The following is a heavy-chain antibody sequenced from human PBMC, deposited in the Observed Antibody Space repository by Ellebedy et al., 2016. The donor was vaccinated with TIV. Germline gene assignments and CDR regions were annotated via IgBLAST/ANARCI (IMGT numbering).Heavy chain of an antibody. V-gene: IGHV3-74*01. J-gene: IGHJ4*02. D-gene: IGHD3-22*01. CDR1: GFNFRAFG. CDR2: INHDGRST. Sequence: GGSLRLXXTASGFNFRAFGFNWVRQAPGKGLVWVSLINHDGRSTTYADSVKGRFTISRDNAKSTLYLQMNSLGAEDTAVYYCARGPYYSDPSAPYAHYWGQGTLVTVSS. CDR3: ARGPYYSDPSAPYAHY.